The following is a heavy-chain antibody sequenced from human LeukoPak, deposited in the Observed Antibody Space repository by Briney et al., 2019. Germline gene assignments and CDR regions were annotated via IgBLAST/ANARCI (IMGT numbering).Heavy chain of an antibody. J-gene: IGHJ3*02. CDR1: SYSISSGYY. CDR3: ATAVRGGFDI. D-gene: IGHD3-10*01. V-gene: IGHV4-38-2*02. Sequence: PSETLSLTCTVSSYSISSGYYWGWIRQPPGKGLEWVGSIYHSGSTYYNPSLKSRVTISVDTSKNQFSLKLSPVTAADTAVYYCATAVRGGFDIWGQGTMVTVSS. CDR2: IYHSGST.